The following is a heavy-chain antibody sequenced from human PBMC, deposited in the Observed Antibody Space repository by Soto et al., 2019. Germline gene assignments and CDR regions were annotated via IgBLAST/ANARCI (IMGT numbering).Heavy chain of an antibody. Sequence: ASVKVSCKASGYTSTRYTMNWVRQAPGQRLEWMGWINPDNGNTKSSQKFQDRVIITRDTSASTAYMDLSSLISEDTAVYYCARGIATGQLDPWGQGTLVTVSS. D-gene: IGHD2-15*01. CDR3: ARGIATGQLDP. CDR2: INPDNGNT. J-gene: IGHJ5*02. V-gene: IGHV1-3*01. CDR1: GYTSTRYT.